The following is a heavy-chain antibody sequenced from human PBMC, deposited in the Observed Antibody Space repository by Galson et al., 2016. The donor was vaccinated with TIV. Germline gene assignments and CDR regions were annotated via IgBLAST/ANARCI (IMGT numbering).Heavy chain of an antibody. V-gene: IGHV1-69*04. CDR1: GGTFSSYA. J-gene: IGHJ4*02. Sequence: SVKVSCKASGGTFSSYAISWVRQAPRQGLEWMGRIVPILGVTNYAQNFQGGVTITADISTNTAYMELSSLRSEDTAVYYCAWGPSEYLRNYHFDYWGQGALVTVSS. D-gene: IGHD7-27*01. CDR2: IVPILGVT. CDR3: AWGPSEYLRNYHFDY.